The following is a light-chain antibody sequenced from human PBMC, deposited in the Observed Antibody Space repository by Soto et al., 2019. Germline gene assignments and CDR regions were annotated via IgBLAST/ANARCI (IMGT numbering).Light chain of an antibody. Sequence: DIQMTQSPSSLSASVGDTVTITCRASLPISNFLSWFQQRSGEDPRLLIYGASTLHSGVSSRCSGSGSGTDFTLTITSLQREDFATYYCHQGYNPPQTFGQGTRVDI. CDR2: GAS. J-gene: IGKJ1*01. CDR3: HQGYNPPQT. CDR1: LPISNF. V-gene: IGKV1-39*01.